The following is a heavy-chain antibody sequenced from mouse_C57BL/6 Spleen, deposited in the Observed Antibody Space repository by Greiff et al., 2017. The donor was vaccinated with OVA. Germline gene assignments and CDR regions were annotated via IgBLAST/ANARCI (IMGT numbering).Heavy chain of an antibody. CDR3: TTRYYGSSSYAMDY. V-gene: IGHV14-4*01. CDR2: IDPENGDT. CDR1: GFNIKDDY. Sequence: EVNVVESGAELVRPGASVKLSCTASGFNIKDDYMHWVKQRPEQGLEWIGWIDPENGDTEYASKFQGKATITADTSSNTAYLQLSSLTSEDTAVYYCTTRYYGSSSYAMDYWGQGTSVTVSS. J-gene: IGHJ4*01. D-gene: IGHD1-1*01.